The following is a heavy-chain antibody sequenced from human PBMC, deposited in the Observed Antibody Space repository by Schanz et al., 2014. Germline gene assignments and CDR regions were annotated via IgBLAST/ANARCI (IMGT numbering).Heavy chain of an antibody. V-gene: IGHV3-33*08. CDR3: ARAHGNNWYGKGLDY. D-gene: IGHD1-1*01. CDR1: GFTLSSYA. CDR2: IWSDGSTK. Sequence: VQLLESGGGLVRPGGSLRLSCAASGFTLSSYAMHWVRQAPGKGLEWVAVIWSDGSTKYYADSVKGRFTISRDNSKNTLYLQMNSLRADDTAVYFCARAHGNNWYGKGLDYWGQGTQVTVSS. J-gene: IGHJ4*02.